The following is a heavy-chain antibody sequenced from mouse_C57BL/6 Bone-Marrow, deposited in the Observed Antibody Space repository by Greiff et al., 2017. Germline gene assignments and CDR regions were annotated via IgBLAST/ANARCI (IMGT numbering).Heavy chain of an antibody. CDR3: AREGLRRSFAY. D-gene: IGHD2-2*01. CDR1: GFTFSSYA. CDR2: ISDGGSYT. Sequence: EVKLMESGGGLVKPGGSLKLSCAASGFTFSSYAMSWVRQTPEKRLEWVATISDGGSYTYYPDNVKGRFTISRDNAKNNLYLQMSDLKSEDTAMYYCAREGLRRSFAYWGQGTLVTVSA. J-gene: IGHJ3*01. V-gene: IGHV5-4*01.